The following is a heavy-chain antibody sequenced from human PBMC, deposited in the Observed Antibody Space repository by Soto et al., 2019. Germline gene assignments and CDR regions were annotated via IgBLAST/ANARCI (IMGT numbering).Heavy chain of an antibody. J-gene: IGHJ4*01. D-gene: IGHD3-22*01. V-gene: IGHV4-31*03. CDR2: INNDGST. CDR3: ATLAAGARGRGY. CDR1: GRFISNDGYH. Sequence: TLSLTCTVSGRFISNDGYHWSWVRQHPGKGLEWIGYINNDGSTYYNPSLKSRLTISVDTSENQFSLKLTSVTAADTAVYFCATLAAGARGRGYWGPGTLVTVS.